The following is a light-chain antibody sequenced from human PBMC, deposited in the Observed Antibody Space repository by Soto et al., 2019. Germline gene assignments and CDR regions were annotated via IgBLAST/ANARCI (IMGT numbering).Light chain of an antibody. CDR3: SSYTSSSTLV. CDR1: SSDVGSYNR. V-gene: IGLV2-18*02. CDR2: DVS. J-gene: IGLJ2*01. Sequence: QSALTQPPSVSGSPGQSVTISCTGTSSDVGSYNRVSWYQQPPGTAPKLMIYDVSNRPSGVPDRFSGSKSGNTASLTISGLQAEEEADYYCSSYTSSSTLVFRGGTKLTVL.